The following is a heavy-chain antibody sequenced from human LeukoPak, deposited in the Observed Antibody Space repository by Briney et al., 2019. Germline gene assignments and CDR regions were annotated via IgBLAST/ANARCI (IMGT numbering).Heavy chain of an antibody. V-gene: IGHV1-24*01. J-gene: IGHJ4*02. CDR3: AAALSGEWELPGFDY. CDR2: FDPEDGET. D-gene: IGHD1-26*01. CDR1: GYTLTELS. Sequence: ASVKVSCKVSGYTLTELSMHWVRQAPGKGLEWMGGFDPEDGETIYAQKFQGRVTMTEDTSTDTAHMELSSLRSEDTAVYYCAAALSGEWELPGFDYWGQGTLVTVSS.